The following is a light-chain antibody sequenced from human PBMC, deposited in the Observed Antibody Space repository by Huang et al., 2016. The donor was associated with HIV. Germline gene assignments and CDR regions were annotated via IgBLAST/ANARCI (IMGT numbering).Light chain of an antibody. V-gene: IGKV1-9*01. CDR2: AAS. CDR1: QDIGNS. CDR3: QQLHAYPVT. Sequence: IQLTQSPSSLSASVGDRIIITCRASQDIGNSLAWYQQKTGRAPKPLIFAASTLQSGVSSRFSGSVSGTYFTLTINGLQPEDFATYYCQQLHAYPVTFGQGTRLDIE. J-gene: IGKJ5*01.